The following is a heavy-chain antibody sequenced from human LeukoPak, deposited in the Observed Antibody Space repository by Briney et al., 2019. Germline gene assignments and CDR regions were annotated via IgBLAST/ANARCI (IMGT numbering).Heavy chain of an antibody. V-gene: IGHV4-59*01. CDR2: IYYSGSA. CDR1: GGSISSYY. Sequence: SETLSLTCTVSGGSISSYYWSWIRQPPGKGLEWIGYIYYSGSANYNPSLKSRVTISVDTPKDQFSLKLSSVTAADTAVYYCARVRRRDGYNVLGYWSQGTLVTVSS. CDR3: ARVRRRDGYNVLGY. J-gene: IGHJ4*02. D-gene: IGHD5-24*01.